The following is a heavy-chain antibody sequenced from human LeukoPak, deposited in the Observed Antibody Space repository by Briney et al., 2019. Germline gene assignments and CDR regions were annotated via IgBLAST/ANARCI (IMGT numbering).Heavy chain of an antibody. J-gene: IGHJ3*02. D-gene: IGHD1-26*01. CDR2: IYSGGNT. CDR1: GFTVSSNY. V-gene: IGHV3-66*01. Sequence: GGSLRLSCAASGFTVSSNYMTWVRQAPGKGLEWVSVIYSGGNTYYADSVKGRFTISRDNTKNTLYLQMNSLRADDTAVYYCARDVGFIVGATPGAFDIWGQGTMVTVSS. CDR3: ARDVGFIVGATPGAFDI.